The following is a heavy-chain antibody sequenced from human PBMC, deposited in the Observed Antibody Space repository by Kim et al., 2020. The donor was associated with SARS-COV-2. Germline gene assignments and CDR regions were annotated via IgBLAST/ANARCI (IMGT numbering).Heavy chain of an antibody. CDR2: ISGSGGST. CDR3: AKARPYYDILTGYQGKFDY. CDR1: GFTFSSYA. D-gene: IGHD3-9*01. Sequence: GGSLRLSCAASGFTFSSYAMSWVRQAPGKGLEWVSAISGSGGSTYYADSVKGRFTISRDKSKNTLYLQMNSLRDEDTAVYYCAKARPYYDILTGYQGKFDYWGQGTLVTVSS. J-gene: IGHJ4*02. V-gene: IGHV3-23*01.